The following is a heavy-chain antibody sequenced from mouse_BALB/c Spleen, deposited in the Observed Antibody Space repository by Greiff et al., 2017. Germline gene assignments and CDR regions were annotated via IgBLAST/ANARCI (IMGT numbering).Heavy chain of an antibody. CDR1: GFTFSSYA. CDR3: ARLGDYDWFAY. Sequence: EVKLVESGGGLVKPGGSLKLSCAASGFTFSSYAMSWVRQTPEKRLEWVATISSGGSYTYYPDSVKGRFTISRDNAKNTLYLQMSSLRSEDTAMYYCARLGDYDWFAYWGQGTLVTVSA. CDR2: ISSGGSYT. V-gene: IGHV5-9-3*01. D-gene: IGHD2-4*01. J-gene: IGHJ3*01.